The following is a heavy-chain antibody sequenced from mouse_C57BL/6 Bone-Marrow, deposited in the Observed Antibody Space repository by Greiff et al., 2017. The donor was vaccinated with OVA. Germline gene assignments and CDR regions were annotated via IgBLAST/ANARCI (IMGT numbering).Heavy chain of an antibody. J-gene: IGHJ3*01. CDR2: IDPENGDT. V-gene: IGHV14-4*01. Sequence: VHVKQSGAELVRPGASVKLSCTASGFNIKDYYMHWVKQRPEQGLEWIGWIDPENGDTEYASKFQGKATITADTSSNTAYLQLSSLTSEDTAVYYCTTYGYDDVFAYWGQGTLVTVSA. CDR3: TTYGYDDVFAY. CDR1: GFNIKDYY. D-gene: IGHD2-2*01.